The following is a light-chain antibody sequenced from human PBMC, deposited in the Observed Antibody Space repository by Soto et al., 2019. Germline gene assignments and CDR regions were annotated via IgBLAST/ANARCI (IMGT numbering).Light chain of an antibody. V-gene: IGLV2-14*01. CDR2: EVS. Sequence: QSALTQPASVSGSPGQSITISCTGTSSDVGAYNFVSWYQQFPGKAPKLMIYEVSNRPLGVSDRFSGSKSGNTASLIISGLRPEDEADYYCSSQTASATVLFGGGTKVTVL. CDR1: SSDVGAYNF. J-gene: IGLJ2*01. CDR3: SSQTASATVL.